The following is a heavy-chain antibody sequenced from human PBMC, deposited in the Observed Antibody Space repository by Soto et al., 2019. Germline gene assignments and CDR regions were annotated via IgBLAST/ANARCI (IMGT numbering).Heavy chain of an antibody. D-gene: IGHD1-26*01. CDR1: GDSISGDNYF. J-gene: IGHJ3*02. CDR3: AREVISGATLGSDAFDI. V-gene: IGHV4-30-4*01. CDR2: IYYSGIS. Sequence: QVQLQESGPGLVKPSQTLSLTCIVSGDSISGDNYFWSWIRQPPGKGLEWIGYIYYSGISYYNPSLTSRFTISIVTSKTHFSLPLSSVTAAETAMYYCAREVISGATLGSDAFDIWGQGTMVTVSS.